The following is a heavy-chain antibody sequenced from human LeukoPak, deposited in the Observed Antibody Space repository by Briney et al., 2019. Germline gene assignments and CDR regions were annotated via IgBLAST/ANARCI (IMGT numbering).Heavy chain of an antibody. CDR1: GYTFTGYY. J-gene: IGHJ5*02. V-gene: IGHV1-2*02. CDR2: INPNSGGT. D-gene: IGHD2-2*01. CDR3: ARDPIQVVVPAAIGWFDP. Sequence: ASVKVSCNASGYTFTGYYMHWVRQAPGQGLEWMGWINPNSGGTNYAQKFQGRVTMTRDTSISTAYMELSRLRSDDTAVYYCARDPIQVVVPAAIGWFDPWGQGTLVTVSS.